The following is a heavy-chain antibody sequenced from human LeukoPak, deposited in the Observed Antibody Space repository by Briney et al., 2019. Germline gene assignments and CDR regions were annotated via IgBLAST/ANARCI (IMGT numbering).Heavy chain of an antibody. Sequence: SETLSLTCTVSGGSISSGSYYWNWIRQPAGKGLEWIGRIYTSGSTNYNPSLKSRVTISVDTSKNQFSLKLSSVTAADTAVYYCAVYSSGDRDNWFDPWGQGTLVTVSS. J-gene: IGHJ5*02. D-gene: IGHD6-25*01. CDR3: AVYSSGDRDNWFDP. V-gene: IGHV4-61*02. CDR2: IYTSGST. CDR1: GGSISSGSYY.